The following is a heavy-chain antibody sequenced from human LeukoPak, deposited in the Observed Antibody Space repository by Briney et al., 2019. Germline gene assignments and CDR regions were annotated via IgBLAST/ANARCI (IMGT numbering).Heavy chain of an antibody. V-gene: IGHV1-3*01. CDR2: INAGNGNT. CDR3: ARGGSLTYYDSSGYYLHYYYYGMDV. Sequence: ASVKVSCKASGYTFTSYAMHWVRQAPGQRLGWMGWINAGNGNTKYSQKFQGRVTITRDTSASTAYMELSSLRSEDTAVYYCARGGSLTYYDSSGYYLHYYYYGMDVWGQGTTVTVSS. J-gene: IGHJ6*02. D-gene: IGHD3-22*01. CDR1: GYTFTSYA.